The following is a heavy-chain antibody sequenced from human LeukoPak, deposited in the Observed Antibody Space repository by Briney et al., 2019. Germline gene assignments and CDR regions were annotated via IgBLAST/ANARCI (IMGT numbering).Heavy chain of an antibody. D-gene: IGHD6-19*01. J-gene: IGHJ3*02. CDR1: GFTFSNYG. V-gene: IGHV3-30*18. CDR2: IAMDGSNK. Sequence: PGGSLRLSCAGSGFTFSNYGMHWVRQAPDQGLEWVAVIAMDGSNKYYADSVKGRFTISRDNSKNTLYLQMNSLRAEDTAVYYCAKKVFSGWYGAFDIWGQGTMVTVSS. CDR3: AKKVFSGWYGAFDI.